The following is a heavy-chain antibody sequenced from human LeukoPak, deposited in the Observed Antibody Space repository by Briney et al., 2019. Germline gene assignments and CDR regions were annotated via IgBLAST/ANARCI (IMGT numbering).Heavy chain of an antibody. V-gene: IGHV3-33*01. J-gene: IGHJ4*02. Sequence: GGSLRLSCAASGFTFSSYGMHWVRQAPGKGLEWVAIISYDGSQKYYADSVKGRFTISRDNSKNTLYLQMNSLRAEDTAVYYCARDRHYYDSSGYRYWGQGTLVTVSS. CDR3: ARDRHYYDSSGYRY. CDR2: ISYDGSQK. CDR1: GFTFSSYG. D-gene: IGHD3-22*01.